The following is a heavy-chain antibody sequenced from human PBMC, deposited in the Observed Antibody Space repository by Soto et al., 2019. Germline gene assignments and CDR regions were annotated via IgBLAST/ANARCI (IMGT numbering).Heavy chain of an antibody. CDR2: IYWDDDK. J-gene: IGHJ6*02. Sequence: QITLKESGPTLVKPTQTLTLTCTFSGLSLTTSGVSVGWISQPPGKSLEWLALIYWDDDKRYSPSLKSRLTITKDTSKNQVVLTVINVDPVDTGTYYCAHFPSDRGYSYGMDVWGQGTTVTVSS. CDR1: GLSLTTSGVS. CDR3: AHFPSDRGYSYGMDV. D-gene: IGHD3-10*01. V-gene: IGHV2-5*02.